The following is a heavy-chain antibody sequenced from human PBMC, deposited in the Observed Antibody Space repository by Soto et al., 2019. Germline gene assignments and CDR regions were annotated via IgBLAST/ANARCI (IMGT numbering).Heavy chain of an antibody. CDR2: IYYSGST. V-gene: IGHV4-31*03. CDR1: GGSIRSGGYY. D-gene: IGHD6-6*01. Sequence: QVQLQESGPGLVKPSQTLSLTCTVSGGSIRSGGYYWSWIRQHPGKGLEWIGYIYYSGSTYYNPSSRCRVTRAVDSSKNRFSRKLSSVTAAYTSVYCCRCSSSADSPYYYSGMEGWGQGSTDTVYS. J-gene: IGHJ6*02. CDR3: RCSSSADSPYYYSGMEG.